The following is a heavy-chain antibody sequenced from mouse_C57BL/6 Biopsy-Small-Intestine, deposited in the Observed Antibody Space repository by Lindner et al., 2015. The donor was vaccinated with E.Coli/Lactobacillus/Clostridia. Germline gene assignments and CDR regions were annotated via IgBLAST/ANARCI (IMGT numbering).Heavy chain of an antibody. CDR1: EYTFTDYY. V-gene: IGHV1-84*02. CDR3: ARGEKWSGDLPYYYQYGMDV. CDR2: MNPNSGGT. J-gene: IGHJ1*01. D-gene: IGHD1-1*01. Sequence: SVKVSCKASEYTFTDYYIHWVRQAPGQGLEWMGWMNPNSGGTNSAQKFLGRVTMTRDTSESSAYMQLSRLTSDDTAVYYCARGEKWSGDLPYYYQYGMDVWGQGTTVTVSS.